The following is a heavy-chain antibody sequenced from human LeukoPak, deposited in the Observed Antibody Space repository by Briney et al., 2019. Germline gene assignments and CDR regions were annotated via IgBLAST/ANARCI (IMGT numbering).Heavy chain of an antibody. CDR1: GGSISSGSYY. J-gene: IGHJ5*02. CDR3: ARGSLQRFDP. V-gene: IGHV4-39*07. D-gene: IGHD2-2*01. CDR2: IYYSGST. Sequence: PSETLSLTCTVSGGSISSGSYYWSWIRQPAGKGLEWIGSIYYSGSTYYNPSLKSRVTISVDTSKNQFSLKLNSVTAADTAVYYCARGSLQRFDPWGQGTLVTVSS.